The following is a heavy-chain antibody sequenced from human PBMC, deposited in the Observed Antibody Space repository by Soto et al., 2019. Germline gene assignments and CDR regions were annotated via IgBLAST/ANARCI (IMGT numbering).Heavy chain of an antibody. CDR2: ISAYNGNT. V-gene: IGHV1-18*01. CDR1: GYTFTSYG. Sequence: QVQLVQSGAEVKKPGASVKVSCKASGYTFTSYGISWVRQAPGQGLEWMGWISAYNGNTNYAQKLQGRDTMTPDHSTSTAYMELRSLRSDDTAVYYCARFGGYFGWFDDAFDIWGQGTMVTVSS. J-gene: IGHJ3*02. CDR3: ARFGGYFGWFDDAFDI. D-gene: IGHD3-9*01.